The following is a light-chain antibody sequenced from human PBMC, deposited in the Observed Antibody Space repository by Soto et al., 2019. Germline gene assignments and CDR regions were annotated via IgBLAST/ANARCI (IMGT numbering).Light chain of an antibody. J-gene: IGKJ1*01. CDR2: WAS. CDR3: QQYYSTPPWT. V-gene: IGKV4-1*01. CDR1: QSVLYSSNNRNY. Sequence: DIVMTQSPDSLAVSLGERATINCKSSQSVLYSSNNRNYLAWYQQKPGQSPKLLIYWASTREPEVPDRFSGSRSGTDFSLTISSLQAEDVAVYYCQQYYSTPPWTFGQETKVEIK.